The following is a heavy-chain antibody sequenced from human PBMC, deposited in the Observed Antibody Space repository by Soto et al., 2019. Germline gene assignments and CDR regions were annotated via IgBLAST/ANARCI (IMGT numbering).Heavy chain of an antibody. V-gene: IGHV4-61*01. CDR2: IYYSGST. J-gene: IGHJ4*02. Sequence: PSETLSLTCTVSGGSVSSGSYYWSWIRQPPGKGLEWIGYIYYSGSTNYNPSLKSRVTISVDTSKNQFSLKLSSVTAADTAVYYCARDYDSSGYYNYWGQGTLVTVSS. D-gene: IGHD3-22*01. CDR3: ARDYDSSGYYNY. CDR1: GGSVSSGSYY.